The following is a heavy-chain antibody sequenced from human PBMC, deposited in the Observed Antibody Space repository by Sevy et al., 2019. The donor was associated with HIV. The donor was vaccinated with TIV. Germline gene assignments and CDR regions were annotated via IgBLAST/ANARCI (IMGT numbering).Heavy chain of an antibody. J-gene: IGHJ4*02. CDR2: ISGGGGST. V-gene: IGHV3-23*01. Sequence: GGSLRLSCAASGFTFSSYAMSWVRQAPGKGLEWVSAISGGGGSTYYADSVKGRFTISRDNSKNTLYLQMNSLRAEDTAVYYCAKDGNYYDSSGYYNRCFDYWGQGTLVTVSS. D-gene: IGHD3-22*01. CDR3: AKDGNYYDSSGYYNRCFDY. CDR1: GFTFSSYA.